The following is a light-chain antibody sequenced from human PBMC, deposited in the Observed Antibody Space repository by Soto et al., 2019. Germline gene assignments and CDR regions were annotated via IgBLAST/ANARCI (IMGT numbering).Light chain of an antibody. Sequence: QSALTQPASVSGSPGQSITISCTGTSSDVGGYNYVSWYQQHPGKAPKLMMYEVSNRPSGVSNRFSGSKSGNTASLTISGIQAEDEADYYCSSYTSSSDVFGTGTKVTVL. CDR2: EVS. CDR3: SSYTSSSDV. J-gene: IGLJ1*01. CDR1: SSDVGGYNY. V-gene: IGLV2-14*01.